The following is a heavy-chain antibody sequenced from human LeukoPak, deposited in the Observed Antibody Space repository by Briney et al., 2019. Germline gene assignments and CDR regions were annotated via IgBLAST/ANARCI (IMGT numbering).Heavy chain of an antibody. V-gene: IGHV3-30*02. Sequence: PGGSLRLSCAASGFTFSSYGMHWVRQAPGKGLEWVAFIRYDGSNKYYADSVKGRFTISRDNSKNTLYLQMNSLRAEDTAVYYCAKSRFRCYDFYCPLRHWGQGTLVTVSS. CDR1: GFTFSSYG. CDR2: IRYDGSNK. CDR3: AKSRFRCYDFYCPLRH. J-gene: IGHJ4*02. D-gene: IGHD3-3*01.